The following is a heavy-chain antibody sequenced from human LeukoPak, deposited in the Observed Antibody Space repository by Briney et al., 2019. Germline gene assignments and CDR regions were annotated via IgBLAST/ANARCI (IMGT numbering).Heavy chain of an antibody. CDR1: GFTLSSYW. CDR2: ISGGGSST. Sequence: PGGSLRLSCAASGFTLSSYWRTWVRQAQGKGLVWVSRISGGGSSTSYADSVKGRFTISRDNTKNTLYLQMNSLRAEDTAVYYCARGGSSSLNPFDYWGQGTLVTVSS. D-gene: IGHD3-10*01. V-gene: IGHV3-74*01. J-gene: IGHJ4*02. CDR3: ARGGSSSLNPFDY.